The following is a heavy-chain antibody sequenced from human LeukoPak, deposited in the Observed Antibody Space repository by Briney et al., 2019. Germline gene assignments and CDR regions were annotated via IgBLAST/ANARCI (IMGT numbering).Heavy chain of an antibody. CDR3: ARYRYNINRIPLDY. J-gene: IGHJ4*02. D-gene: IGHD1-14*01. V-gene: IGHV3-23*01. CDR2: ISGSGAST. CDR1: GFAFGTYA. Sequence: GGSLRLSCAASGFAFGTYAMSWVRQAPGKGLEWVSAISGSGASTYYADSVKGRFIISRDNSENTLSLQMNSLRVEDTAIYYCARYRYNINRIPLDYWGQGTLVTVSS.